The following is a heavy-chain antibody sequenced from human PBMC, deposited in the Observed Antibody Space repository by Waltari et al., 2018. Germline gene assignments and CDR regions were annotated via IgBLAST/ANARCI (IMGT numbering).Heavy chain of an antibody. CDR2: IYHSGDC. V-gene: IGHV4-38-2*01. CDR1: GYAINSGFY. D-gene: IGHD2-2*03. J-gene: IGHJ4*02. CDR3: RRQVLGYCTSAACRRLES. Sequence: QVQLQESGPGLVKPSETLSLTCDVSGYAINSGFYWGWIRQPPGKGLEWISTIYHSGDCLYNPSLASRHTTSMDTSKNQFSLKLKSVTAADTAVYYCRRQVLGYCTSAACRRLESWGRGTLVTVSS.